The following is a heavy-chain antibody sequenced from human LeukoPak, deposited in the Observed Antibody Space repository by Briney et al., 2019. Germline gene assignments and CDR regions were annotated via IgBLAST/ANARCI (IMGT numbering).Heavy chain of an antibody. Sequence: SETLSLTCAVYGGSFSGYYWTWIRQPPGKGLEWIGEINHSGSTNYNPSLKSRVTISVDTSKNQFSLKLSSVTAADTAVYYCARSTWLLDKWGQGTLVTVSS. CDR1: GGSFSGYY. V-gene: IGHV4-34*01. D-gene: IGHD5-12*01. CDR3: ARSTWLLDK. CDR2: INHSGST. J-gene: IGHJ4*02.